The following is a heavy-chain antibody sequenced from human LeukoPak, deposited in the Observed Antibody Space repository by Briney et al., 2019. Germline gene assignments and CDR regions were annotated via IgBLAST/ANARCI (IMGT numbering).Heavy chain of an antibody. J-gene: IGHJ4*02. V-gene: IGHV3-33*01. CDR1: GFTFSSYG. Sequence: GRSLRLSCAASGFTFSSYGMHWVRQAPGKGMERVAVIWYDGSNKFYADSVKGRFTLSRDNSKNTLYLHMNSLRGEDTAVYYCARDLGADSSGNFDYWGQGTLGTVSS. D-gene: IGHD3-22*01. CDR3: ARDLGADSSGNFDY. CDR2: IWYDGSNK.